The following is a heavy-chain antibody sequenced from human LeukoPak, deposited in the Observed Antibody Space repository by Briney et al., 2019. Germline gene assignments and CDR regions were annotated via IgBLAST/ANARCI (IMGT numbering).Heavy chain of an antibody. D-gene: IGHD3-3*01. CDR1: GFTFSSYW. J-gene: IGHJ4*02. CDR2: IKQDGSEK. Sequence: PGGSLRLSCVASGFTFSSYWMSWVRPAPGKRLEWVANIKQDGSEKYYVDSVKGRFTISRDNAKNSLYLQMNSLRAEDTAVYYCARVLRFLKAADYWGQGTLVTVSS. CDR3: ARVLRFLKAADY. V-gene: IGHV3-7*04.